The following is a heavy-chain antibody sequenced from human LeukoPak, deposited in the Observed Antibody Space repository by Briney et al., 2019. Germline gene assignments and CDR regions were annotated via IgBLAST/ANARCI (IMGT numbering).Heavy chain of an antibody. CDR3: ASASYGFDY. CDR2: IYYSGST. V-gene: IGHV4-59*06. D-gene: IGHD5-18*01. Sequence: SETLSLTCTVSGVSINKYYWSWIRQHPGKGLEWIGYIYYSGSTYYNPSLKSRVTISVDTSKNQFSLKLSSVTAADTAVYYCASASYGFDYWGQGTLVTVSS. CDR1: GVSINKYY. J-gene: IGHJ4*02.